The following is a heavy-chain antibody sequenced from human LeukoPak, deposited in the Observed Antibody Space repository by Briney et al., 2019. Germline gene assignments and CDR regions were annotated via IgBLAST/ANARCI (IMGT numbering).Heavy chain of an antibody. CDR3: ARDDGGNSKGYFDH. CDR2: IYISGST. J-gene: IGHJ4*02. V-gene: IGHV4-4*07. D-gene: IGHD4-23*01. CDR1: GGSLSRYF. Sequence: PSETLSLTCTVSGGSLSRYFWSWLRQPAGKGPEWIGRIYISGSTTYNPSLKSRVTMSVVTSKNQFSLNLSSVTAADTAVYYCARDDGGNSKGYFDHWGQGTLVAVSS.